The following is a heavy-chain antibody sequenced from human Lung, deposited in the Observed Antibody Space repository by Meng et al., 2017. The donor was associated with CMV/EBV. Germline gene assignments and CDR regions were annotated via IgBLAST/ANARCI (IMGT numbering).Heavy chain of an antibody. D-gene: IGHD3-3*01. CDR2: INDDGSST. CDR1: GFTFSKSW. V-gene: IGHV3-74*01. J-gene: IGHJ4*02. CDR3: ATETFHDFGSGYVPFDY. Sequence: GESLKISCAASGFTFSKSWIHWVRQAPGKGLVWVSRINDDGSSTTYADSVKGRFTVSRDNAKDTLYLQMSSLRAEDTAVYYCATETFHDFGSGYVPFDYWXQETXVTVAS.